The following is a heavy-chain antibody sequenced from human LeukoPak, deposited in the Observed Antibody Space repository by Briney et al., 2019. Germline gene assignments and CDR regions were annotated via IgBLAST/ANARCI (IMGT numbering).Heavy chain of an antibody. D-gene: IGHD2-21*02. V-gene: IGHV1-46*01. Sequence: ASVKVPCKASGYTFTSYYMHWVRQAPGQGLEWMGIINPSGGSTSYAQKFQGRVTMTRDMSTSTVYMELSSLRSEDTAVYYCAVYCGGDCYYPPYWGQGTLVTVSS. CDR1: GYTFTSYY. J-gene: IGHJ4*02. CDR2: INPSGGST. CDR3: AVYCGGDCYYPPY.